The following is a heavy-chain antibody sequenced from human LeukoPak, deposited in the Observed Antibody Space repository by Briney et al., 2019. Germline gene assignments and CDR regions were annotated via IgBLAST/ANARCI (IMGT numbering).Heavy chain of an antibody. CDR1: GGSTSSYY. J-gene: IGHJ5*02. CDR2: IYTSGST. D-gene: IGHD6-13*01. Sequence: SETLSLTCTVSGGSTSSYYWSWIRHPAGKGLEWIGRIYTSGSTNYNPSLKSRVTMSVDTSKNQFSLKLSSVAAADTAVYYCARVGSRGFDPWGQGTLVTVSS. V-gene: IGHV4-4*07. CDR3: ARVGSRGFDP.